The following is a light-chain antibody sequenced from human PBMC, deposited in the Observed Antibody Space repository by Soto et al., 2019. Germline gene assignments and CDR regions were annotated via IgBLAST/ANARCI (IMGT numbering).Light chain of an antibody. CDR1: SSDIGAGYR. V-gene: IGLV1-40*01. J-gene: IGLJ2*01. Sequence: QSVLTQPPSVSGAPGERVTISCTGSSSDIGAGYRVRWYQQVPGTAPKLLIYDNTNRASGVSVRFSGSKSGTSASLAISGLQAEDEADYYCQSFDKYLSAVVFGGGPKLTVL. CDR2: DNT. CDR3: QSFDKYLSAVV.